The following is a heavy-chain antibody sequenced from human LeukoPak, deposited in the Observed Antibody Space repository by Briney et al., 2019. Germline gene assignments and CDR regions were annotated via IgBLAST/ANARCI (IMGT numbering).Heavy chain of an antibody. CDR1: GFVVSSNY. J-gene: IGHJ6*02. V-gene: IGHV3-21*01. CDR3: ARDSPSGYYRNRYYGMDV. CDR2: ISSSSSYI. D-gene: IGHD3-3*01. Sequence: PGRSLRLSCAASGFVVSSNYMNWVRQAPGKGLEWVSSISSSSSYIYYADSVKGRFTISRDNAKNSLYLQMNSLRAEDTAVYYCARDSPSGYYRNRYYGMDVWGQGTTVTVSS.